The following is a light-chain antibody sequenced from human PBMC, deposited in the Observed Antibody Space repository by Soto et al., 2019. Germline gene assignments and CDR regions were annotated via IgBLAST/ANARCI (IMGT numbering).Light chain of an antibody. J-gene: IGKJ4*01. CDR3: QQTDSTPLT. CDR2: VAS. V-gene: IGKV1-39*01. CDR1: QSININ. Sequence: DIQMTQSPSSLSASVGERVTITCRASQSININLNWYQQKPGEAPKLLIYVASNLQTGVPSRFSGSGSGTEFTLTITSLQPEDFATYYCQQTDSTPLTFGGGTKVDI.